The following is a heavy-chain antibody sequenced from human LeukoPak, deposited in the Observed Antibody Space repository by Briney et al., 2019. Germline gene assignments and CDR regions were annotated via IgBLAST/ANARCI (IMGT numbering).Heavy chain of an antibody. Sequence: SETLSLTCAVYGGSFSGYYWSWIRQPPGKGLGWIGEINHSGSTNYNPSLKSRVTISVDTSKNQFSLKLSSVTAADTAVYYCARSDYRLSDLDYWGQGTLVTVSS. CDR2: INHSGST. V-gene: IGHV4-34*01. CDR3: ARSDYRLSDLDY. D-gene: IGHD4/OR15-4a*01. J-gene: IGHJ4*02. CDR1: GGSFSGYY.